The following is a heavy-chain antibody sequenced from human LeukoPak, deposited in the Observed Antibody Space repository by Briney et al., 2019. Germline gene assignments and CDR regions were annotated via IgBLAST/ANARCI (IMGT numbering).Heavy chain of an antibody. CDR3: ARRGVTRRRNFDM. Sequence: VDSLKISCKGSGYIFTSYWIAWVRHRPGKCLDWMGIIFPAYSDTRYSASVQGQVTIAADKSTRTAYLHWSSLKASDTAMYFCARRGVTRRRNFDMWGHGTMVAVSA. CDR1: GYIFTSYW. CDR2: IFPAYSDT. J-gene: IGHJ3*02. D-gene: IGHD3-10*01. V-gene: IGHV5-51*01.